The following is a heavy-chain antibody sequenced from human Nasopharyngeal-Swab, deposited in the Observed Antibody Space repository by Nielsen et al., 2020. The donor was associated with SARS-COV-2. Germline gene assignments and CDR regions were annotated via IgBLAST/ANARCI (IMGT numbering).Heavy chain of an antibody. CDR1: GFTFSSYA. D-gene: IGHD5-24*01. Sequence: GESLKISCAASGFTFSSYAMHWVRQAPGKGLERVAVVSYDGSNKYYADSVKGRFTISRDNSKNTLYLQMNSLRAEDTAVYSCARDGGGYISYWGQGTLVTVSS. J-gene: IGHJ4*02. V-gene: IGHV3-30-3*01. CDR2: VSYDGSNK. CDR3: ARDGGGYISY.